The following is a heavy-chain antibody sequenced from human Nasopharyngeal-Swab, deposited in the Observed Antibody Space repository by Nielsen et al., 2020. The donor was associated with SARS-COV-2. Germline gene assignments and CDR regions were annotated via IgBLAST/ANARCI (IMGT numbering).Heavy chain of an antibody. J-gene: IGHJ4*02. CDR1: GYTFTGYY. Sequence: ASVKVSCKASGYTFTGYYMHWVRQAPGQGLEWMGRINPYSGGTSYAQKFQGRVSMTRDTSLSTAYMELSRLRSDDTAVYYCARDYCGGDCFPDSWGQGTLVPVSS. CDR3: ARDYCGGDCFPDS. D-gene: IGHD2-21*02. V-gene: IGHV1-2*06. CDR2: INPYSGGT.